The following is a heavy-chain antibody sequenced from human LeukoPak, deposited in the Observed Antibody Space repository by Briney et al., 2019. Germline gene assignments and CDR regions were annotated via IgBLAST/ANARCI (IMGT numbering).Heavy chain of an antibody. D-gene: IGHD2-2*01. Sequence: GASVKVSCKASGYTFTGYYMHWVRQAPGQGLEWMGWMNPNSGNTGYAQKFQGRVTMTRNTSISTAYMELSSLRSEDTAVYYCARGLGYCSSTSCYQLDYWGQGTLVTVSS. CDR2: MNPNSGNT. CDR3: ARGLGYCSSTSCYQLDY. V-gene: IGHV1-8*02. J-gene: IGHJ4*02. CDR1: GYTFTGYY.